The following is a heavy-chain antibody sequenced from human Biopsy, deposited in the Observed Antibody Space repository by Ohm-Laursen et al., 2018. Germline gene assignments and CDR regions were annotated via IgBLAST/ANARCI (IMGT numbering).Heavy chain of an antibody. CDR3: ARAYFYGMGTSNYFLDS. D-gene: IGHD3-10*01. J-gene: IGHJ4*02. V-gene: IGHV4-30-4*08. CDR2: IYYSWTT. Sequence: SQTLSLTCPVSGGSLRSPDHRWNWVRRAPGKGLEWIGNIYYSWTTLYNPSLSGRVTMDLDRSTNQFSLKLKSVTSADTAVYFCARAYFYGMGTSNYFLDSWGQGALVTVSS. CDR1: GGSLRSPDHR.